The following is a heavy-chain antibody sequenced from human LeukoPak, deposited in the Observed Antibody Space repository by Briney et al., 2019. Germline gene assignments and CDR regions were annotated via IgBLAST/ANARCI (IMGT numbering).Heavy chain of an antibody. V-gene: IGHV4-4*02. Sequence: SETLSLTCAVSGGSISSSNWWSWVRQPPGKGLEWIGEIYHSGSTNYNPSLKSRVTISVDKSKNQFSLKLSSVTAADTAVYYCASSAPYYYDSANSDAFDIWGQGTMVTVSS. CDR1: GGSISSSNW. CDR3: ASSAPYYYDSANSDAFDI. J-gene: IGHJ3*02. CDR2: IYHSGST. D-gene: IGHD3-22*01.